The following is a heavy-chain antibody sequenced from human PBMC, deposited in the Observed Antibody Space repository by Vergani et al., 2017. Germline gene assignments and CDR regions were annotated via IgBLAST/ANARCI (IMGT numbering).Heavy chain of an antibody. J-gene: IGHJ4*02. CDR2: IKQDGSEK. Sequence: EVQLVESGGGLVQPGGSLRLSCAASGFTFSSYWMHWVRQAPGKGLVWVANIKQDGSEKYYVDSVKGRFTISRDNAKNSLYLQMNSLRAEDTAVYYCARIPPVVVRHIYYFDYWGQGTLVTVSS. CDR3: ARIPPVVVRHIYYFDY. D-gene: IGHD2-15*01. CDR1: GFTFSSYW. V-gene: IGHV3-7*01.